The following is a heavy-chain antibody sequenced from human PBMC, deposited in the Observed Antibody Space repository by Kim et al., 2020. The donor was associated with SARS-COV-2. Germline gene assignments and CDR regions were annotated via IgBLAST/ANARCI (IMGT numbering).Heavy chain of an antibody. CDR1: GYTFTSYA. V-gene: IGHV1-3*01. J-gene: IGHJ5*02. D-gene: IGHD3-10*01. CDR2: INAGNGNT. CDR3: AREGSYGSGSYGFDP. Sequence: ASVKVSCKASGYTFTSYAMHWVRQAPGQRLEWMGWINAGNGNTKYSQKFQGRVTITRDTSASTAYMELSSLRSEDTAVYYCAREGSYGSGSYGFDPWGQGTLVTVSS.